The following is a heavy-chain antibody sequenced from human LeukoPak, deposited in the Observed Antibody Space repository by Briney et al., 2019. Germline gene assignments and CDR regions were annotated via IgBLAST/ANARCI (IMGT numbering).Heavy chain of an antibody. J-gene: IGHJ4*02. V-gene: IGHV3-53*01. CDR3: ARGNYYGSGSFFDH. Sequence: GGSLRLSCAASGFTVSSNYMSWVRQAPGKGLEWVSVIYSGGSTYYADSVKGRFTISRDNSKNTLYLQMNSLRAEDTALYYCARGNYYGSGSFFDHWGQGTLVTVSS. D-gene: IGHD3-10*01. CDR1: GFTVSSNY. CDR2: IYSGGST.